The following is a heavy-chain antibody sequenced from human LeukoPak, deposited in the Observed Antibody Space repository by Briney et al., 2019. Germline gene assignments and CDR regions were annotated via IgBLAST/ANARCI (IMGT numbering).Heavy chain of an antibody. Sequence: SETLSLTCTVSGGSLSSYYWSWIRQPPGKGLEWIGYIYYSGSTNYNPSLKSRVTISVDTSKNQFSLKLSSVTAADTAVYYCARVGRLYGMDVWGQGTTVTVAS. V-gene: IGHV4-59*08. CDR3: ARVGRLYGMDV. J-gene: IGHJ6*02. D-gene: IGHD6-25*01. CDR2: IYYSGST. CDR1: GGSLSSYY.